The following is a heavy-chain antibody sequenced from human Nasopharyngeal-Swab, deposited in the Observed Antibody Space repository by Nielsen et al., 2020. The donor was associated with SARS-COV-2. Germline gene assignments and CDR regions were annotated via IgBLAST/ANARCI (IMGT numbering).Heavy chain of an antibody. CDR2: IYHSGST. D-gene: IGHD3-16*01. V-gene: IGHV4-30-2*01. Sequence: SETLSLTCAVSGGSISSGGYSWSWIRQPPGKGLEWIGYIYHSGSTYYNPSLKSRVTISVDRSKNQFSLKLSSVTAADTAVYYCASVWGYYYGMDVWGQGTTVTVSS. J-gene: IGHJ6*02. CDR3: ASVWGYYYGMDV. CDR1: GGSISSGGYS.